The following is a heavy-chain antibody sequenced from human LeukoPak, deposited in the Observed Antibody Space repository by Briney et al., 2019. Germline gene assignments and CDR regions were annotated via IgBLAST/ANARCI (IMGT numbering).Heavy chain of an antibody. CDR1: GFTFSSYG. V-gene: IGHV3-30*18. CDR3: AKDLDIVVVPAVPDY. D-gene: IGHD2-2*03. Sequence: PGGSLRLSCAASGFTFSSYGMHWVRQAPGKGLEWVAVISYDGSNKYYADSVKGRFTISRDNSKNTLYLQMNSLRAEDTAVYYCAKDLDIVVVPAVPDYWGQGTLATVSS. J-gene: IGHJ4*02. CDR2: ISYDGSNK.